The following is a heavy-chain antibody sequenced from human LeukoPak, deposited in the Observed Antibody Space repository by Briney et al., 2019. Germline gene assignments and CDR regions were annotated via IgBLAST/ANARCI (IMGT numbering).Heavy chain of an antibody. CDR3: ARVRWELLAGPFEY. D-gene: IGHD1-26*01. CDR1: GDSISSGSYY. V-gene: IGHV4-61*02. CDR2: LYSSGAT. J-gene: IGHJ4*02. Sequence: SETLSLTCTVSGDSISSGSYYWSWIRQPAGKGLEWIGRLYSSGATNYNPSLKSRVSMSVDTSKNQFSLMLSSVTAADTAVYYCARVRWELLAGPFEYWGQGTLVTVSS.